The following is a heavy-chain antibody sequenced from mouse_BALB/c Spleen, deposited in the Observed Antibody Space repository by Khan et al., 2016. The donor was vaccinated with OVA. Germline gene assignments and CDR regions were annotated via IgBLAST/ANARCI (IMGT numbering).Heavy chain of an antibody. CDR3: ASWFAY. J-gene: IGHJ3*01. CDR1: GYSITSDYA. V-gene: IGHV3-2*02. CDR2: ITYSGST. Sequence: VQLQESGPGLVKPSQSLSLTCTVTGYSITSDYAWNWIRQFPGNKLEWMGYITYSGSTSYIPSLKGRISITRDTSKNQFFLQLNSVTTEDTATYYCASWFAYWGQGTLVTVSA.